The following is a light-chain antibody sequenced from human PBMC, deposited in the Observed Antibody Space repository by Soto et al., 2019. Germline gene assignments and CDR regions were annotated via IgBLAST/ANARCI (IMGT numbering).Light chain of an antibody. CDR3: QQRRSWQFT. Sequence: EVVLTQSPATLSLSPGEGATLSCRASQSIGNYLAWYQQKPGQAPRLLIYATSNRATGIPARFSGSGSGTDFTLTISGLEPEDFDVYYCQQRRSWQFTLRPGTKVDLK. CDR2: ATS. J-gene: IGKJ3*01. V-gene: IGKV3-11*01. CDR1: QSIGNY.